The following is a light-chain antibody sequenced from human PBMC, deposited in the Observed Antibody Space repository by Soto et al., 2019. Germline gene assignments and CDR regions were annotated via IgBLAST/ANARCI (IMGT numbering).Light chain of an antibody. CDR3: QPYNNWPLT. J-gene: IGKJ4*01. CDR1: QSIANN. Sequence: EIMLTQSPGTLSLSPGERATLSCRASQSIANNDLAWYQHKPGQTPRLLIYDTSTRATGVPARFSGSRSGPEFTLTINSLQSEDFAIYYCQPYNNWPLTFGGGTKVESK. CDR2: DTS. V-gene: IGKV3-15*01.